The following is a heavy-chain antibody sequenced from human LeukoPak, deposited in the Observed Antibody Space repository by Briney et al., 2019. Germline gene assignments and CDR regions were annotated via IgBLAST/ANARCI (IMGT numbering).Heavy chain of an antibody. V-gene: IGHV1-46*01. CDR2: IDPSGGTT. CDR3: ARDSLEVHMGPDAFDI. Sequence: GASVKVSCKASGYTFTSYYIHWVRQSPGQGLEWMGMIDPSGGTTTYTQKFQGRVTMTRDTSTSTVYMQLSSLRSEDTAVYYCARDSLEVHMGPDAFDIWGQGTMVTVSS. CDR1: GYTFTSYY. D-gene: IGHD2-21*01. J-gene: IGHJ3*02.